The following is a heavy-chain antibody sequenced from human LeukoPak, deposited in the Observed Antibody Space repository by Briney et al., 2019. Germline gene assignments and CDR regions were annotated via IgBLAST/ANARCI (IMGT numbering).Heavy chain of an antibody. D-gene: IGHD3-22*01. J-gene: IGHJ4*02. CDR2: INPNSGDT. V-gene: IGHV1-2*02. CDR1: GYTFTGYY. Sequence: GASVKVSCKASGYTFTGYYIHWVRQAPGQGLEWMGWINPNSGDTYNAQKFQGRVTMTRDTSISTAYMELSRLRFDDTAVYYCASPYYYDSSGYSYYFDYWGQGTLVTVSS. CDR3: ASPYYYDSSGYSYYFDY.